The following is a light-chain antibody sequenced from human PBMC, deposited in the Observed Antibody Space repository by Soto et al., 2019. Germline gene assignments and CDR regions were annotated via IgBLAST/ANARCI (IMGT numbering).Light chain of an antibody. CDR2: ASS. CDR3: QQSYSTPRT. J-gene: IGKJ1*01. V-gene: IGKV1-39*01. Sequence: DIQMTQSPSSLSASVGDRVTITCRASQSISSYLNWYQQKPRKAPKLLIYASSSLQSGVPSRFSGSGSGTDFTLTISSLQPEDFATYYGQQSYSTPRTFGQGTKVEIK. CDR1: QSISSY.